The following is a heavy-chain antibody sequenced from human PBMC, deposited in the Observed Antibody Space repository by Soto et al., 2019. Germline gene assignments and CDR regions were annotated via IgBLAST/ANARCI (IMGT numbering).Heavy chain of an antibody. CDR2: VIPIFGTA. D-gene: IGHD5-12*01. CDR1: GGTFSSYT. CDR3: ARGNHRWLQLWYFDL. J-gene: IGHJ2*01. V-gene: IGHV1-69*12. Sequence: QVQLVQSGAEVKKPWASVTVSCKASGGTFSSYTISWVRQAPGKGLGWMGGVIPIFGTANYAQKFQGRVTITADESTSTASMELSSLRSEDTAVYYCARGNHRWLQLWYFDLWGRGTLFTVSS.